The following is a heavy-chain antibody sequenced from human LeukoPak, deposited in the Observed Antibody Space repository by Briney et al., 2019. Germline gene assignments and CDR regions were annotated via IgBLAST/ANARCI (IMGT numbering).Heavy chain of an antibody. CDR2: IYYSGST. Sequence: SETLSLTCTVSGGSISSSSYYWGWIRQPPGKGLEWIGSIYYSGSTYYNPSLKSRVTISVDTSKNQFSLKLSSVTAADTAVYYCARRLIAAAADLYYFGYWGQGTLVTVSS. J-gene: IGHJ4*02. CDR3: ARRLIAAAADLYYFGY. D-gene: IGHD6-13*01. CDR1: GGSISSSSYY. V-gene: IGHV4-39*01.